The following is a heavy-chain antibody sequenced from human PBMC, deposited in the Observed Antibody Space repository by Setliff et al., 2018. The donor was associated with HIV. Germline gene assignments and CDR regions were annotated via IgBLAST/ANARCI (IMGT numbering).Heavy chain of an antibody. D-gene: IGHD2-2*01. J-gene: IGHJ5*02. CDR3: VRGHCNSDKCWYTWFDP. Sequence: ASVKVSCKASGYTFTSYAMHWVRQAPGQRLEWMGWIGTYSGYTIYAQKFQDRLTMTTDTSTTTASMELRSLRSDDTAVYYCVRGHCNSDKCWYTWFDPWGQGTLVTVS. V-gene: IGHV1-18*01. CDR1: GYTFTSYA. CDR2: IGTYSGYT.